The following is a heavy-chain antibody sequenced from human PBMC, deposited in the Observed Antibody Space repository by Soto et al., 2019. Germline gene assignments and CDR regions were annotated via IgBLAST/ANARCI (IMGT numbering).Heavy chain of an antibody. Sequence: PSETPSLTCTVSGGSISSGGYYWSWIRQHPGKGLEWIGYIYYSGSTYYNPSLKSRVTISVDTSKNQFSLKLSSVTAADTAVYYCARSCSSTSCYRAYYYYGMDVWGQGTTVTVSS. D-gene: IGHD2-2*01. CDR1: GGSISSGGYY. J-gene: IGHJ6*02. V-gene: IGHV4-31*03. CDR3: ARSCSSTSCYRAYYYYGMDV. CDR2: IYYSGST.